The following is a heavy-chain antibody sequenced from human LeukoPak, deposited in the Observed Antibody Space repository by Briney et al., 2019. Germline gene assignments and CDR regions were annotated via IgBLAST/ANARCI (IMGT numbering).Heavy chain of an antibody. CDR1: GYTLTELS. V-gene: IGHV1-24*01. J-gene: IGHJ5*02. CDR2: FDPEDGET. CDR3: APSWGSSGCYSWFDP. Sequence: GASVKVSCKVSGYTLTELSMHWVRQAPGEGLEWMGGFDPEDGETIYAQKFQGRVTMTEDTSTDTAYMEVSSLRSEDTAVYYCAPSWGSSGCYSWFDPWGQGTLVTVSS. D-gene: IGHD6-19*01.